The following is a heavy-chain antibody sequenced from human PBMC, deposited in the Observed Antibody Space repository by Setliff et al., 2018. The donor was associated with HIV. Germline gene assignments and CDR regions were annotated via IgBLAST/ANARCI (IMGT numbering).Heavy chain of an antibody. CDR1: GGSISSSSYY. V-gene: IGHV4-39*01. Sequence: SETLSLTCSVSGGSISSSSYYGGWIRQPPGKGLEWIGSIYYSGSTYYNPSLKSRVTISVDTSKKQFSLKLTSVTAADTAVYYCVRHCGVRIQRRTGIDYWGQGTLVTVSS. D-gene: IGHD5-18*01. J-gene: IGHJ4*02. CDR3: VRHCGVRIQRRTGIDY. CDR2: IYYSGST.